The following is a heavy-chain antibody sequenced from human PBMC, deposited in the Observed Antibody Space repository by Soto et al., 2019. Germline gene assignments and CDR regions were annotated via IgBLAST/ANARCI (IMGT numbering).Heavy chain of an antibody. CDR3: ARERGASYYYYGMDV. D-gene: IGHD1-1*01. V-gene: IGHV1-8*01. Sequence: ASVKVSCKASGYTFTSYDINWVRQATGQGLEWMGWMNPNSGNTGYAQKFQGRVTMTRNTSISTAYMELRSLRSEDTAVYYCARERGASYYYYGMDVWGQGTTVTVSS. J-gene: IGHJ6*02. CDR1: GYTFTSYD. CDR2: MNPNSGNT.